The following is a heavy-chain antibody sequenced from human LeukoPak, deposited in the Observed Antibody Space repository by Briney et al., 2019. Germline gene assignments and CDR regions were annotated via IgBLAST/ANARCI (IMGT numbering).Heavy chain of an antibody. D-gene: IGHD3-10*01. CDR1: GFTFSSYA. Sequence: TGGSLRLSCAASGFTFSSYAMSWVRPAPGKGLEWVSAISGSGGSTYYADSVKGRFTISRDNSKNTLYLQMNSLRAEDTAVYYCAKGGNYGSLFDYWGQGTLVTVSS. CDR3: AKGGNYGSLFDY. CDR2: ISGSGGST. V-gene: IGHV3-23*01. J-gene: IGHJ4*02.